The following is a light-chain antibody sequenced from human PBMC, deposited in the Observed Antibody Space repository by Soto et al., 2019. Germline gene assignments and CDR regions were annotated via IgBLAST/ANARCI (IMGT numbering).Light chain of an antibody. CDR2: DAS. CDR3: RHHSKWPRHT. J-gene: IGKJ3*01. CDR1: QSVSRY. V-gene: IGKV3-11*01. Sequence: EIVLTQSPATLSLSPGERATLSCRASQSVSRYLAWYQQKPGQAPSLLIYDASNRAAGIQARFSGSGSGTDFTLTISSLEPEDFAVYFCRHHSKWPRHTFGPETKVYIK.